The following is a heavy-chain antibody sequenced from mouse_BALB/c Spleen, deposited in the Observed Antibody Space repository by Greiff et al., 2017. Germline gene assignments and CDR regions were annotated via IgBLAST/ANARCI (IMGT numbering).Heavy chain of an antibody. Sequence: EVKLMESGGGLVQPGGSRKLSCAASGFTFSSFGMHWVRQAPEKGLEWVAYISSGSSTIYYADTVKGRFTISRDNPKNTLFLQMTSLRSEDTAMYYCAAAYYGNYPLSMDYWGQGTSVTVSS. CDR1: GFTFSSFG. CDR3: AAAYYGNYPLSMDY. J-gene: IGHJ4*01. D-gene: IGHD2-10*01. V-gene: IGHV5-17*02. CDR2: ISSGSSTI.